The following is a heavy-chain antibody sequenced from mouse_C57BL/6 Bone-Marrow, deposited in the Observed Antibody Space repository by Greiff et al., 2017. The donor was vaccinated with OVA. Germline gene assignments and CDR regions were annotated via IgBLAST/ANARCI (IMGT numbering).Heavy chain of an antibody. CDR2: ISDGGSYT. J-gene: IGHJ2*01. D-gene: IGHD2-2*01. Sequence: EVQGVESGGGLVKPGGSLKLSCAASGFTFSSYAMSWVRQTPEKRLEWVATISDGGSYTYYPDNVKGRFTISRDNAKNNLYLQMSHLKSEDTAMYYCARDRFRLRGGYYFDYWGQGTTLTVSS. V-gene: IGHV5-4*01. CDR3: ARDRFRLRGGYYFDY. CDR1: GFTFSSYA.